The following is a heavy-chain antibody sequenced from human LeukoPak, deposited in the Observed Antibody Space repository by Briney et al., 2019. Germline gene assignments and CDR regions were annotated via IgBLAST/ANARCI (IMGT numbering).Heavy chain of an antibody. CDR2: IYTSGST. V-gene: IGHV4-4*09. J-gene: IGHJ4*02. Sequence: PSETLSLTCTVSGGSISSYYWSWIRQPPGKGLEWIGYIYTSGSTNYNPSLKSRVTISVDTSKNQFSLKLSSVTAADTAVYYCARGEWELQKGFDYWGQGTLVTVSS. D-gene: IGHD1-26*01. CDR3: ARGEWELQKGFDY. CDR1: GGSISSYY.